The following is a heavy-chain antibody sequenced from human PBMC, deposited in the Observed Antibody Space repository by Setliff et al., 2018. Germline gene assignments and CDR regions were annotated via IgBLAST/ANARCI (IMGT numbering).Heavy chain of an antibody. CDR3: ARAGMASVNRKGVFEY. J-gene: IGHJ4*02. Sequence: ASVKVSCKTSGYSFTSHYVHWVRQAPGQGLEWMGIINPGGLTSSSTQKFEGRVTMTRDTSTSTVYMELNSLTSDDTAVYYCARAGMASVNRKGVFEYWGQGTLVTVSS. CDR1: GYSFTSHY. D-gene: IGHD3-10*01. V-gene: IGHV1-46*01. CDR2: INPGGLTS.